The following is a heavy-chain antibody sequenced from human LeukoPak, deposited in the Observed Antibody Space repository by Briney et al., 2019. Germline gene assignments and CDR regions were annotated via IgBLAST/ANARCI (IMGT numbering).Heavy chain of an antibody. D-gene: IGHD1-26*01. CDR3: ARTPIYSGSYWGFDY. V-gene: IGHV4-4*07. CDR1: GGSISSYY. J-gene: IGHJ4*02. Sequence: PSETLSLTCTVSGGSISSYYWSWIRQPAGKGLEWIGRIYTSGSTNYNPSLKSRVTMSVDTSKNQFSLKLSSVTAADTAVYYCARTPIYSGSYWGFDYWGQGTLVTVSS. CDR2: IYTSGST.